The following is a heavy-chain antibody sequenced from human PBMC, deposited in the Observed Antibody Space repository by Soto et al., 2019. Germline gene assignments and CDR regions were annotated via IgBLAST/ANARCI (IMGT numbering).Heavy chain of an antibody. CDR1: DGSISSSNFH. Sequence: QVQLQESGPGLVEPSETLSLTCTVTDGSISSSNFHWAWVRQPPGGGLEWIGSIFHTGGTYSRPSLKGRVTMSVDTSRNQFSLKVHSVTTSDTAIYFCAGALHGSPDYWGPGTLVTGSS. V-gene: IGHV4-39*01. CDR3: AGALHGSPDY. J-gene: IGHJ4*01. D-gene: IGHD2-15*01. CDR2: IFHTGGT.